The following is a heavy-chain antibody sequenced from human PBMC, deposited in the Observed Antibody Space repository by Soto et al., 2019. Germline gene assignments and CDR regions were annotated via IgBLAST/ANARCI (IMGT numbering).Heavy chain of an antibody. CDR2: INHSGST. J-gene: IGHJ4*02. D-gene: IGHD3-10*01. CDR3: ARDSGSGSLSYYFDY. CDR1: GGSFSGYY. Sequence: SETLSLTCAVYGGSFSGYYWSWIRQPPGKGLEWIGEINHSGSTNYNPSLKSRVTISVDTSKNQFSLRLSSVTAADTAVYYCARDSGSGSLSYYFDYWGQGTLVTVSS. V-gene: IGHV4-34*01.